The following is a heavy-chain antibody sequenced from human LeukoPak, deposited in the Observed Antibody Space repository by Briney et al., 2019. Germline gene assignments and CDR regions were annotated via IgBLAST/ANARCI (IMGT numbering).Heavy chain of an antibody. V-gene: IGHV4-59*01. D-gene: IGHD5-24*01. Sequence: PSETLSLTCAVYGGSFSGYYWNWIRQPPGKGLEWIGYIYYSESTNYNPSLKSRATISVDTSKNQFSLKVSSVTAADTAVYYCARSKDGFNADYWGQGILVTVSS. CDR1: GGSFSGYY. CDR3: ARSKDGFNADY. CDR2: IYYSEST. J-gene: IGHJ4*02.